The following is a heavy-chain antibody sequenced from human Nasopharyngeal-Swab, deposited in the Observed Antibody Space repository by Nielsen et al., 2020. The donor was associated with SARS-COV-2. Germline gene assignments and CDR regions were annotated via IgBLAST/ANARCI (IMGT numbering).Heavy chain of an antibody. D-gene: IGHD2-2*02. V-gene: IGHV1-18*01. CDR3: ARPNRRYCSSTSCFTFDY. CDR2: ISAYNGNT. J-gene: IGHJ4*02. CDR1: GYAFTSYG. Sequence: ASVKVSCKASGYAFTSYGISWVRQAPGQGLEWMGWISAYNGNTNYAQKLQGRVTMTTDTSTSTAYMELRSLRSDDTAVYYCARPNRRYCSSTSCFTFDYWGQGTLVTVSS.